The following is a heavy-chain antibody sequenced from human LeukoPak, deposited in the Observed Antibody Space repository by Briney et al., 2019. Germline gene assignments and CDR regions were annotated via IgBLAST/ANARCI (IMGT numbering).Heavy chain of an antibody. Sequence: GGSLRLSCAASGFTFSSYAMSWVRQVPGKGLEWVSLIYSGGSTYYADSVKGRFTISRDKSKNTLYLQMNSLGDEDTAVYYCARGAYSSSWLNFDYWGQGTLVTVSS. CDR1: GFTFSSYA. D-gene: IGHD6-13*01. J-gene: IGHJ4*02. V-gene: IGHV3-66*02. CDR3: ARGAYSSSWLNFDY. CDR2: IYSGGST.